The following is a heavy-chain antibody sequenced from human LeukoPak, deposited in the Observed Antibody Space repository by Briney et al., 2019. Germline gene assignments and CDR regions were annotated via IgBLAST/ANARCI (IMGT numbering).Heavy chain of an antibody. CDR2: MNPNSGNT. D-gene: IGHD6-19*01. Sequence: ASVKVSCKASGYTFTSYDINWVRQATGQGLEWMGWMNPNSGNTGYAQKFQGRVTMTRNTSISTAYMELSSLRSEDTAVYYCARVTRSIAVAGPKGYYYYYMDVWGKGTTVTVSS. V-gene: IGHV1-8*01. J-gene: IGHJ6*03. CDR3: ARVTRSIAVAGPKGYYYYYMDV. CDR1: GYTFTSYD.